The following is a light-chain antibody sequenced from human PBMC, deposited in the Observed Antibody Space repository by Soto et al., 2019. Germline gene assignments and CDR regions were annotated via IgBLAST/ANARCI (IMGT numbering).Light chain of an antibody. CDR2: AAS. J-gene: IGKJ5*01. Sequence: EIMMTQSPATLSVSPGERATLSCRASQSLRANIAWYQQKPGQAPRLLISAASVRASGIPARFSGTGFGREFTLSISSLQSEDSAVYYCQQDNSWTLLSFGQGTRLEIK. V-gene: IGKV3-15*01. CDR1: QSLRAN. CDR3: QQDNSWTLLS.